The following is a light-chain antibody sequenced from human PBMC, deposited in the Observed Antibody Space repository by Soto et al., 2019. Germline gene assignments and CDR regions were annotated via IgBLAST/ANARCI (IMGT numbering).Light chain of an antibody. J-gene: IGLJ1*01. Sequence: QSVLTQPASVSGSPGQSITISCTGTSSDVGRYNFVSWYRQHPGKAPKVLIYEGSKRPSGVSNRFSGSKSGNTASLTISGAKAEDEAHYYCCSNTQSGPYVFATGTKV. V-gene: IGLV2-23*01. CDR1: SSDVGRYNF. CDR3: CSNTQSGPYV. CDR2: EGS.